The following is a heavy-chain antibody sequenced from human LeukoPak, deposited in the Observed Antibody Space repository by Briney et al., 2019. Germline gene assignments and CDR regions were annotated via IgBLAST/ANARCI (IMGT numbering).Heavy chain of an antibody. CDR1: GFTFSSNT. D-gene: IGHD4-23*01. J-gene: IGHJ4*02. CDR2: SGSGGNT. Sequence: PGGSLRLSCAASGFTFSSNTMSWVRQAPGKGLEWVSVSGSGGNTYYADSVKGRFTISRDNSKNTLYLQMNSLRPEDTAVYYCAKASDGNVVYWGQGTLVTVSS. CDR3: AKASDGNVVY. V-gene: IGHV3-23*01.